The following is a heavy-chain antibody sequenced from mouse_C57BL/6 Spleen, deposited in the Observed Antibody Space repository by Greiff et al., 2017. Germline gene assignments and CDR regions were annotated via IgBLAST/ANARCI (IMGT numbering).Heavy chain of an antibody. D-gene: IGHD2-5*01. Sequence: EVKLEESGGGLVHPGGSMTLSCVASGFTFSNYWMNWVRQSPAKGLVWVAQIRLKSDNYATHYAESVKGRFTISRDDSKISVYLQMNNLRAEDTGIYCCTGGYSNYPFAYWGQGTLVTVSA. V-gene: IGHV6-3*01. CDR3: TGGYSNYPFAY. J-gene: IGHJ3*01. CDR1: GFTFSNYW. CDR2: IRLKSDNYAT.